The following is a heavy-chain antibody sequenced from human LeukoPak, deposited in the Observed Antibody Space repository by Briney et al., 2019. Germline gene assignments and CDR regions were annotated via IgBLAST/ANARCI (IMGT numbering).Heavy chain of an antibody. D-gene: IGHD4-11*01. CDR3: AKGGMGYSNYWFDY. CDR2: IYYSGST. V-gene: IGHV4-31*03. Sequence: TLSLTCTVSGGSTSSPPDYWGWIRQHPGKGLEWIGYIYYSGSTYYNPSLKSRVTISVDTSKNQFSLKMISVTPADTAVYYCAKGGMGYSNYWFDYWGQGTLVTVSS. J-gene: IGHJ4*02. CDR1: GGSTSSPPDY.